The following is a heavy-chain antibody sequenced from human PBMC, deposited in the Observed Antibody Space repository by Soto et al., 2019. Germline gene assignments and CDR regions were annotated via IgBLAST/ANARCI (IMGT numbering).Heavy chain of an antibody. D-gene: IGHD4-17*01. CDR3: ARVDYGGNSSSSVY. CDR1: GGTFSSYA. CDR2: IIPIFGTA. Sequence: QVQLVQSGAEVKKPGSSVKVSCKASGGTFSSYAISWVRQAPGQGLEWMGGIIPIFGTANYAQKFQGRVTITADESTSTDYMELSSLRSEDTAVYYCARVDYGGNSSSSVYWGQGTLVTVSS. V-gene: IGHV1-69*12. J-gene: IGHJ4*02.